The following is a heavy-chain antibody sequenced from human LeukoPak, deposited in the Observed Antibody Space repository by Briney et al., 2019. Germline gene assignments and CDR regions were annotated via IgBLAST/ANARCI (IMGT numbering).Heavy chain of an antibody. CDR3: ARVRDGYNDAYDI. V-gene: IGHV1-46*03. D-gene: IGHD5-24*01. Sequence: ASVTDSCKPSRYTFINYYMHWVRQAPGRGLEWMGLICPSGGNTNYGKNCQGRVTMTTDTSTSTVYMELSSLRSEDTAVYYCARVRDGYNDAYDIWGQGTMVTVPS. CDR1: RYTFINYY. J-gene: IGHJ3*02. CDR2: ICPSGGNT.